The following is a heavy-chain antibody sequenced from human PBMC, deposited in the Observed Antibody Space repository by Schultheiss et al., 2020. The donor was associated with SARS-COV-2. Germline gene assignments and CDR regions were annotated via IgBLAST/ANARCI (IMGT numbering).Heavy chain of an antibody. CDR3: ARTLGSLRYMDV. J-gene: IGHJ6*03. CDR2: IYPGDSDT. CDR1: GYSFTSYW. V-gene: IGHV5-51*01. D-gene: IGHD5/OR15-5a*01. Sequence: GGSLRLSCKGSGYSFTSYWITWVRQMPGKGLEWMGIIYPGDSDTTYSPSFQGQVTISADKSINTAYLQWSSLKASDSAMYYCARTLGSLRYMDVWGKGTTVTVSS.